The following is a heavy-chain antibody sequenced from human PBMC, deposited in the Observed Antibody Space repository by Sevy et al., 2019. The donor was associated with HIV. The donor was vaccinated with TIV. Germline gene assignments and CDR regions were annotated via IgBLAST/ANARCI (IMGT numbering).Heavy chain of an antibody. J-gene: IGHJ4*02. V-gene: IGHV3-15*01. CDR3: AAGVGASDFDY. Sequence: GGSLRLSCVASGFTFSKAWMSWVRQAPGKGLEWVGRIQSKTDGATRDLAAPVKGRIIISRDDSKNTLYLQISNLKIEDTGVYFCAAGVGASDFDYWGQGTLVTVSS. D-gene: IGHD1-26*01. CDR1: GFTFSKAW. CDR2: IQSKTDGATR.